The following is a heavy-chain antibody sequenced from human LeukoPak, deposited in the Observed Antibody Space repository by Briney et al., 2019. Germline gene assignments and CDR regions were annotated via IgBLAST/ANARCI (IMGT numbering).Heavy chain of an antibody. CDR2: ISVSAGST. J-gene: IGHJ4*02. CDR1: GFTFSSYA. D-gene: IGHD2-2*01. V-gene: IGHV3-23*01. CDR3: ARAKAVSVVPAASDY. Sequence: GGSLRLSCAAYGFTFSSYAMSWVRQAPGKGLGWVSAISVSAGSTYYADSLKGRFTISRDNSKNTLYLQMNSLRAEDTALYYCARAKAVSVVPAASDYWGQGTLVTVSS.